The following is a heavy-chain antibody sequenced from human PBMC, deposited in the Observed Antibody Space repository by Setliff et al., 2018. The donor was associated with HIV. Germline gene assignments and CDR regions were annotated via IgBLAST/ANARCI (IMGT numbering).Heavy chain of an antibody. V-gene: IGHV4-39*01. Sequence: SETLSLTCTVSGGSVSSSSSYWGWIRQPPGKGLEWIGNVCYSRSSYYNPSLKSRVTISVDTSKSQFSLKLSSVTAADTAVYYCARHGVDDTSANYFRFGVHDHWGQGTLVTVSS. CDR2: VCYSRSS. CDR1: GGSVSSSSSY. J-gene: IGHJ4*02. CDR3: ARHGVDDTSANYFRFGVHDH. D-gene: IGHD3-22*01.